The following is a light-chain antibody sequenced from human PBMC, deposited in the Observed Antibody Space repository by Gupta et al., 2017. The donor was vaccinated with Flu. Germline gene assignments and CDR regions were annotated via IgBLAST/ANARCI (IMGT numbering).Light chain of an antibody. CDR2: EDE. Sequence: QSVLTHPHSVSAAPGQKVIISCSGSSSNVGGTFVSWYQRFPGTAPKPLIYEDERRPSGIPERFSGSKSGTSATLDSTGLQTGEEADYYCVTVNNIRTAVVFGGGTKLTVL. CDR3: VTVNNIRTAVV. V-gene: IGLV1-51*01. CDR1: SSNVGGTF. J-gene: IGLJ2*01.